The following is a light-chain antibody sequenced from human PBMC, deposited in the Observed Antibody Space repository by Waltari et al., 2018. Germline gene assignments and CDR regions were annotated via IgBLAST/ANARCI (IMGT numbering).Light chain of an antibody. CDR2: ASS. CDR3: QQHNSNPFT. CDR1: QGISSY. J-gene: IGKJ3*01. Sequence: DIQMTQSPSSLSASVGDTVTITCRASQGISSYLAWYQKKPGKAPKLLIYASSTVQSGVSSRFSGRGAGTDFTLTISRLQPEDFANYYCQQHNSNPFTVGPGTKLDIK. V-gene: IGKV1-9*01.